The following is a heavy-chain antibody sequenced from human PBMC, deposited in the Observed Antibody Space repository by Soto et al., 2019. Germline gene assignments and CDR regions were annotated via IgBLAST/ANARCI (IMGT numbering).Heavy chain of an antibody. CDR1: GGSFSGYY. CDR2: INHSGST. Sequence: PSETLSLTCAAYGGSFSGYYWSWIRQPPGKGLEWIGEINHSGSTNYNPSLKSRVTISVDTSKNQFSLKLSSVTAADTAVYYCARGPYYYDSSAFDPWGQGTLVTVSS. V-gene: IGHV4-34*01. CDR3: ARGPYYYDSSAFDP. D-gene: IGHD3-22*01. J-gene: IGHJ5*02.